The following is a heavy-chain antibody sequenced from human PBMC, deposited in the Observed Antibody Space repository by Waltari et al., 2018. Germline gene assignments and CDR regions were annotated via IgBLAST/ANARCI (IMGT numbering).Heavy chain of an antibody. CDR1: GYSFTGYG. D-gene: IGHD6-13*01. CDR2: ITPYNGNT. CDR3: ARRGTAIAAANDY. V-gene: IGHV1-18*01. J-gene: IGHJ4*02. Sequence: QVQLVQSGVEVKKPGASVTVSCKASGYSFTGYGISWVRQAPGQGLEWMGWITPYNGNTDYAQNLQGRVTMTTDTSTTTAYRGLRSLRSDDTAVYFCARRGTAIAAANDYWGQGTLVTVSS.